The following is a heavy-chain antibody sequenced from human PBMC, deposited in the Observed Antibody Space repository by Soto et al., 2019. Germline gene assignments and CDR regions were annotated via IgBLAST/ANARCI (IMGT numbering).Heavy chain of an antibody. V-gene: IGHV1-69*12. J-gene: IGHJ4*02. CDR2: IIPIFGTA. CDR3: ARGWILLWQHYSVVFDY. Sequence: QVQLVQPGAEVKKPGSSVKVSCKASGCTFSSYAISWVRQAPGQGLEWMGGIIPIFGTASYAQKFQGRVTITADESTSTADMELSSLRSEDTAVYYCARGWILLWQHYSVVFDYWGQGTLVTVPS. CDR1: GCTFSSYA. D-gene: IGHD5-18*01.